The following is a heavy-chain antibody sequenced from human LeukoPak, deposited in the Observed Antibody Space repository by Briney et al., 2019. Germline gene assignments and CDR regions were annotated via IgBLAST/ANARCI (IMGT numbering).Heavy chain of an antibody. CDR2: ISSSSSTI. D-gene: IGHD7-27*01. Sequence: GGSLRLSCAVSGFTFSTYSMKWVRQAPGKGLEWVSYISSSSSTIYYADSVRGRFTISRDNAKNSLYLQMNSLRAEDTAVYYCARDNWGPDYWGQGILVTVSS. CDR1: GFTFSTYS. V-gene: IGHV3-48*04. J-gene: IGHJ4*02. CDR3: ARDNWGPDY.